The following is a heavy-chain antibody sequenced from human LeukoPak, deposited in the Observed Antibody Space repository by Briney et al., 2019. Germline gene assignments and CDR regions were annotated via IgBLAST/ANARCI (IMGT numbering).Heavy chain of an antibody. J-gene: IGHJ4*02. CDR3: ARALRGFRSIVDY. CDR2: IKQDGSEK. V-gene: IGHV3-7*01. D-gene: IGHD2-2*01. Sequence: GGSLRLSCAASGFTFSSYWMSWVRQAPGKGLEWVANIKQDGSEKYYVDSVKGRFTISRDNAKNSLYLQMNSLRAEDTAVYYCARALRGFRSIVDYWGQGTLVTVSS. CDR1: GFTFSSYW.